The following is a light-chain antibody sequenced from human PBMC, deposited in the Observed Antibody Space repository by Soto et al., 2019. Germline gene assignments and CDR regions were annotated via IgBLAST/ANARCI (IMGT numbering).Light chain of an antibody. CDR1: QSVSRY. J-gene: IGKJ4*01. CDR3: QQLSNWPPT. V-gene: IGKV3-11*01. Sequence: EIVLTQSPSTLSSSPGERATLSCRASQSVSRYLAWYQQKPGQAPKLLIDDAYNKATGVPARFSGIGSGTEFTLTISSLEPEDFAVYYCQQLSNWPPTFGGGTKVEIK. CDR2: DAY.